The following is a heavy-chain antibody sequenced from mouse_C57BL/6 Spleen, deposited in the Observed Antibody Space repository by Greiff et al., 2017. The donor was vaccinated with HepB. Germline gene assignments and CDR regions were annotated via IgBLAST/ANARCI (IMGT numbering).Heavy chain of an antibody. V-gene: IGHV1-50*01. CDR2: IDPSDSYT. D-gene: IGHD1-1*01. Sequence: QVQLQQPGAELVKPGASVKLSCKASGYTFTSYWMQWVKQRPGQGLEWIGEIDPSDSYTNYNQKFKGKATLTVDTSSSTAYMQLSSLTSEDSAVYYCALYYGSRDFDYWGQGTTLTVSS. CDR1: GYTFTSYW. J-gene: IGHJ2*01. CDR3: ALYYGSRDFDY.